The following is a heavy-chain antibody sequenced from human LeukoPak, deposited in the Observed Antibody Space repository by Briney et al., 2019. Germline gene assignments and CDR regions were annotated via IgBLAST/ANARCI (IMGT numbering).Heavy chain of an antibody. J-gene: IGHJ4*02. Sequence: GGSLRLSCAASGFTFSSYSMNWVRQAPGKGLEWVASISSSSSYIYYADSGKRRFTIPRDNAKNSLYLQMDSLRAEDTAVYYCAISTLGYSYAQDYWGQGTLVTVSS. CDR2: ISSSSSYI. CDR3: AISTLGYSYAQDY. D-gene: IGHD5-18*01. V-gene: IGHV3-21*01. CDR1: GFTFSSYS.